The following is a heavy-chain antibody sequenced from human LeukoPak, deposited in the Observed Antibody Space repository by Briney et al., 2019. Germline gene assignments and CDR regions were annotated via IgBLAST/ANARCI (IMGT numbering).Heavy chain of an antibody. D-gene: IGHD6-6*01. Sequence: TLSLTCAVSGGSISSSYWWNWVRQPPGKGLERIGEIYHSGSTYYNPSLKSRVTISVDTSKNQFSLKLSSVTAADTAVYYCASSSSAYYYYMDVWGKGTTVTVSS. CDR1: GGSISSSYW. CDR2: IYHSGST. J-gene: IGHJ6*03. CDR3: ASSSSAYYYYMDV. V-gene: IGHV4-4*02.